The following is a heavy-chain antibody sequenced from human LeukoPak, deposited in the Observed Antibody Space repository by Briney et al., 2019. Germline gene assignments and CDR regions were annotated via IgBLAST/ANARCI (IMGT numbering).Heavy chain of an antibody. J-gene: IGHJ3*02. D-gene: IGHD2/OR15-2a*01. V-gene: IGHV3-48*03. CDR1: GFTFSSYE. Sequence: TGGSLRLSCAASGFTFSSYEMNWVRQAPEKGLECVSYISSRGSTMYYADSVKGRFTISRDNAKNTLYLQMSGLRTDDTAVYYCARDTENSTYGWGAFDIWAQGTMVTVSS. CDR3: ARDTENSTYGWGAFDI. CDR2: ISSRGSTM.